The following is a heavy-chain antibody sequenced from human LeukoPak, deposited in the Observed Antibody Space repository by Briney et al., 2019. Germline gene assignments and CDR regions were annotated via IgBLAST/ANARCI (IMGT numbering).Heavy chain of an antibody. CDR1: GFTVSSNY. CDR2: LYCCGST. D-gene: IGHD2-15*01. V-gene: IGHV3-53*01. Sequence: GASLRLSCAASGFTVSSNYMSWVRQDPGEGLEWVSVLYCCGSTYYPYSVKGRFGISSDNSKNTLYLQMNSLRAEDTAVYYCARDRRYCSGSTCYSGVDYWGQGTLVTVSS. J-gene: IGHJ4*02. CDR3: ARDRRYCSGSTCYSGVDY.